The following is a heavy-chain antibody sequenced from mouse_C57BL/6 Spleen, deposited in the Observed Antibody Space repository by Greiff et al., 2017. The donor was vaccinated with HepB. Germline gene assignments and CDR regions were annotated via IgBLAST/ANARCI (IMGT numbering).Heavy chain of an antibody. J-gene: IGHJ4*01. CDR3: ARTYYSNYVHYAMDY. V-gene: IGHV5-6*01. CDR2: ISSGGSYT. Sequence: EVKVVESGGDLVKPGGSLKLSCAASGFTFSSYGMSWVRQTPDKRLEWVATISSGGSYTYYPDSVKGRFTISRDNAKNTLYLQMSSLKSEDTAMYYCARTYYSNYVHYAMDYWGQGTSVTVSS. D-gene: IGHD2-5*01. CDR1: GFTFSSYG.